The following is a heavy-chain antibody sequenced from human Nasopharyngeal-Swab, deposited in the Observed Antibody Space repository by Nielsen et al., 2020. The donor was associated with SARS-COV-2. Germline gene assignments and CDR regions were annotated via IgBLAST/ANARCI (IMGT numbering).Heavy chain of an antibody. V-gene: IGHV4-4*07. D-gene: IGHD6-13*01. CDR1: GGPMSPFY. CDR3: ARDSSSWYLLGGLDV. CDR2: ISTSGSP. Sequence: SETLSLTCTVSGGPMSPFYWSWIRQSARNGLEYIGRISTSGSPTYNPSLKSRVTMSVDTSKNQFSLNVTSVTAADSAIYYWARDSSSWYLLGGLDVWGQGTTVTVSS. J-gene: IGHJ6*02.